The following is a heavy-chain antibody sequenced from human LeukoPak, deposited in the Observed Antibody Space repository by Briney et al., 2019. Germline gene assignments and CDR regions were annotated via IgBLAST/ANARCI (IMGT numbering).Heavy chain of an antibody. CDR1: GGSFRTYP. V-gene: IGHV1-69*05. CDR2: LTQFFRRT. Sequence: ASVKVSCKASGGSFRTYPISWVRQAPGQGLEWMGGLTQFFRRTNYTQKFQGRLTITTDESSSTAYMELSDLRSDDTAVYYCATSESGRSWDWFAHWGQGTLVTVSS. CDR3: ATSESGRSWDWFAH. J-gene: IGHJ5*02. D-gene: IGHD3-10*01.